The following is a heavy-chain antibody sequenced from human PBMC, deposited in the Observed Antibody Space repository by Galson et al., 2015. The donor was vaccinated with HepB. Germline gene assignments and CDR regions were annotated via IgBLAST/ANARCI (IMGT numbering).Heavy chain of an antibody. D-gene: IGHD6-13*01. Sequence: SLRLSCAASGFTFSGSAMHWVRQASGKGLEWVGRIRSKANSYATAYAASVKGRFTISRDDSKNTAYLQMNSLKTEDTAVYYCTRHAAGVKAAAGLDFDYWGQGTLVTVSS. CDR2: IRSKANSYAT. CDR3: TRHAAGVKAAAGLDFDY. J-gene: IGHJ4*02. V-gene: IGHV3-73*01. CDR1: GFTFSGSA.